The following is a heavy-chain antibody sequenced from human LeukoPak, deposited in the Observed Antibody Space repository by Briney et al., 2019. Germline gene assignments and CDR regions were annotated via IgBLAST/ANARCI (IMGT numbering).Heavy chain of an antibody. J-gene: IGHJ5*02. CDR2: MYHSGST. Sequence: SQTLSLTCSVSGDSISSDGYYWTWIRQHPGEGLEWIGYMYHSGSTYYNPSLKGRVTISVDTSKNQFSMKLTSVTAADTAVYYCARVSGPGTKSRAVWWFDPWGQGTLVTVSS. D-gene: IGHD3-16*01. CDR3: ARVSGPGTKSRAVWWFDP. CDR1: GDSISSDGYY. V-gene: IGHV4-31*03.